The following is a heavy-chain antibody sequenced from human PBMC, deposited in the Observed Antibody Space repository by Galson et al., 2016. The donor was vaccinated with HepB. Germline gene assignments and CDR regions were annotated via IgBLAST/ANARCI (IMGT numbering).Heavy chain of an antibody. J-gene: IGHJ5*02. CDR2: SYWDDDK. V-gene: IGHV2-5*02. CDR1: GFSLNTYGVG. D-gene: IGHD2-8*01. Sequence: PALVKPTQTLTLTCSFSGFSLNTYGVGVGWIRQPPGKALEWLALSYWDDDKTYSPSLKSRLTITKDTSKNQVVLTMTNMDPVDTATYYCAHSKFELGTNYFDPRGQGTLVIVSS. CDR3: AHSKFELGTNYFDP.